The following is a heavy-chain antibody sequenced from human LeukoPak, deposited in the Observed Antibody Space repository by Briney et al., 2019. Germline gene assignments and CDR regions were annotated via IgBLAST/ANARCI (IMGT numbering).Heavy chain of an antibody. V-gene: IGHV3-48*01. CDR2: ISSSSTTI. D-gene: IGHD3-22*01. Sequence: GGSLRLSCAASGFIFSSYSMKWVRQAPGKGLEWVSYISSSSTTIYYADSVKGRFTISRDNSKNTLYLQMNSLRAEDTAVYYCARDRYYYDSSGYSEVDYWGQGTLVTVSS. J-gene: IGHJ4*02. CDR3: ARDRYYYDSSGYSEVDY. CDR1: GFIFSSYS.